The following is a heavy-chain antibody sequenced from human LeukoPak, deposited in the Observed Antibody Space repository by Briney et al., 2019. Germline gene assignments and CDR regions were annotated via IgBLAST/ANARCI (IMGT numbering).Heavy chain of an antibody. Sequence: GRSLRLSCAASGFTFNSYGMHWVRRAPGKGLEWVAFIRHDGTNKYYADSVKGRFTISRDNSKNTLFLQMSSLRVEDTAVYYCGRDVSDTVVVITHNFDFWGQGTLVTISS. J-gene: IGHJ4*02. CDR3: GRDVSDTVVVITHNFDF. CDR1: GFTFNSYG. CDR2: IRHDGTNK. D-gene: IGHD3-22*01. V-gene: IGHV3-30*02.